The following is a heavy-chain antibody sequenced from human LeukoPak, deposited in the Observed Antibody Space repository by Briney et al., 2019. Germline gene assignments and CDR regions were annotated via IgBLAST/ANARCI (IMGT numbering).Heavy chain of an antibody. Sequence: ASVKVSCKPYGYNFTSYYMDWGRQALGQGLESVRIINPSGRRTSASQTSQGRVAMTRDTCRVTVYMGLRRLRSDDTAVYYCARERAYGDYVEYWGQGTLVTVSS. CDR2: INPSGRRT. CDR1: GYNFTSYY. J-gene: IGHJ4*02. V-gene: IGHV1-46*01. D-gene: IGHD4-17*01. CDR3: ARERAYGDYVEY.